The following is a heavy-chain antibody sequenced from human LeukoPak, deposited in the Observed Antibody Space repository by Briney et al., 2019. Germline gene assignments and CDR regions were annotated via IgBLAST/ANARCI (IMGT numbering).Heavy chain of an antibody. CDR2: ISWNSGSI. V-gene: IGHV3-9*01. D-gene: IGHD5-12*01. CDR3: AKSGRSIVATMGGAFGI. Sequence: PGGSLRLSCAASGFTFDDYAMHWVRQAPGKGLEWVSGISWNSGSIGYADSVKGRFTISRDNAKNSLYLQMNSLRAEDTALYYCAKSGRSIVATMGGAFGIWGQGTMVTVSS. CDR1: GFTFDDYA. J-gene: IGHJ3*02.